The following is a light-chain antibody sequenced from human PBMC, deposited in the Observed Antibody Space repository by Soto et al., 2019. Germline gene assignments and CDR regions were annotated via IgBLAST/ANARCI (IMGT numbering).Light chain of an antibody. CDR1: TSDIGGNKY. Sequence: QSALTHPASVSGSPGQAITIFCTGTTSDIGGNKYVSWYQQHPGKAPQLIIYEVSNRPSGVSNRFSVSKSGNTASLTISGLQAEDEAAYYCSSYTPTTWVFGGGTKVPVL. V-gene: IGLV2-14*01. CDR2: EVS. J-gene: IGLJ3*02. CDR3: SSYTPTTWV.